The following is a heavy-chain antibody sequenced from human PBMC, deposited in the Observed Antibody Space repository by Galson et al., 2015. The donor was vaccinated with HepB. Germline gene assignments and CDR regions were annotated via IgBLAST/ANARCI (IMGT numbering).Heavy chain of an antibody. J-gene: IGHJ4*02. Sequence: SLRLSCAASGFTFSDYYMSWIRQAPGKGLEWVSYISSSSSYTNYADSVKGRFTISRDNAKNSLYLQMNSLRAEDTAVYYCARGGVANPYYFDYWGQGTLVTVPS. D-gene: IGHD5-12*01. V-gene: IGHV3-11*05. CDR3: ARGGVANPYYFDY. CDR2: ISSSSSYT. CDR1: GFTFSDYY.